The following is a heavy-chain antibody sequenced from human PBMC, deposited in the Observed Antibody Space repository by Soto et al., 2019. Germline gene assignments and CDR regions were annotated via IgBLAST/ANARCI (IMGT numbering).Heavy chain of an antibody. CDR3: ARGLNKVAGGAFDI. CDR1: GFSFSWAG. J-gene: IGHJ3*02. V-gene: IGHV3-30*19. D-gene: IGHD3-16*01. CDR2: VSGDGRDI. Sequence: QVQLVQSGGGAVLPGNSLRLSCAASGFSFSWAGMHWLRQTPGKGLEWVAVVSGDGRDILYADSVKGRFTISRDNPKSTLYLQMNSLGAEDAAIYDCARGLNKVAGGAFDIWGQGTLVTVSS.